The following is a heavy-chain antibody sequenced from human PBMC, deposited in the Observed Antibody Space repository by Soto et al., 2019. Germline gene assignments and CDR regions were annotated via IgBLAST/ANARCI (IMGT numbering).Heavy chain of an antibody. V-gene: IGHV3-48*02. CDR3: ARGSIAARLRHYYYGMDV. Sequence: RRLSCAASGFAFSSYSMNWVRQAPGKGLEWVSYISSSSSTIYYADSVKGRFTISRDNAKNSLYLQMNSLRDEDTAVYYCARGSIAARLRHYYYGMDVWGQGTTVTVSS. CDR2: ISSSSSTI. CDR1: GFAFSSYS. D-gene: IGHD6-6*01. J-gene: IGHJ6*02.